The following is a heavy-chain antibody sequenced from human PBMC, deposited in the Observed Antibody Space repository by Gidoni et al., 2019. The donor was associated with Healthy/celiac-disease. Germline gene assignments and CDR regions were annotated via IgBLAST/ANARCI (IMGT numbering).Heavy chain of an antibody. V-gene: IGHV4-38-2*01. D-gene: IGHD5-12*01. CDR3: ARARRDGYNSHVGLQH. J-gene: IGHJ1*01. CDR2: IYHSGST. CDR1: GYSISSGYY. Sequence: QVQLQESGPGLVKPSETLSLTCAVSGYSISSGYYWGWLRQPPGKGLEWIGSIYHSGSTYYNPSLKSRVTISVDTSKNQFSLKLSSVTAADTAVYYCARARRDGYNSHVGLQHWGQGTLVTVSS.